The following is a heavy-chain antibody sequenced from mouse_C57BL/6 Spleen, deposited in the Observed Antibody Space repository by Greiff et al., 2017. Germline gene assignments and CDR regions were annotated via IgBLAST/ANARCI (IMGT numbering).Heavy chain of an antibody. CDR3: ARGDYYGSSPAMDY. D-gene: IGHD1-1*01. Sequence: QVQLQQPGAELVKPGASVKMSCKASGYTFTSYWITWVKQRPGQGLEWIGDIYPGSGSTNYNEKFKSKATLTVDTSSSTAYMQLSSLTSEDSAVYYCARGDYYGSSPAMDYRGQGTSVTASS. J-gene: IGHJ4*01. V-gene: IGHV1-55*01. CDR1: GYTFTSYW. CDR2: IYPGSGST.